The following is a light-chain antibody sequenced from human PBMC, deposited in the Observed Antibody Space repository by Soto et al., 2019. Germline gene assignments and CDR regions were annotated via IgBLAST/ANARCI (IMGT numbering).Light chain of an antibody. Sequence: DIQMTQSPSTLSGSVGYRVTITCRASQTISSWLSWYQQKPVKAPKLLIYKASTLKSGVPSRFSGSGSGTDFTLTISRLEPEDFAVYYCQQYGSSPETFGQGTKVDIK. CDR1: QTISSW. V-gene: IGKV1-5*03. J-gene: IGKJ1*01. CDR3: QQYGSSPET. CDR2: KAS.